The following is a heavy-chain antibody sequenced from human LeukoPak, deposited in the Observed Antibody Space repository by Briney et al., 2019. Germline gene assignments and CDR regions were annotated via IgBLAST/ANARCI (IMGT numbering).Heavy chain of an antibody. CDR2: IYYSGST. J-gene: IGHJ4*02. Sequence: PSETLSLTCTVSGGSISSYYWSWIRQPPGKGLEWIGYIYYSGSTNYNPSLKSRVTISVDTSKNQFSLKLSSVTAADTAVYYCARALPSGDYSYYFDYWGQGTLVTVSS. CDR1: GGSISSYY. V-gene: IGHV4-59*01. D-gene: IGHD4-17*01. CDR3: ARALPSGDYSYYFDY.